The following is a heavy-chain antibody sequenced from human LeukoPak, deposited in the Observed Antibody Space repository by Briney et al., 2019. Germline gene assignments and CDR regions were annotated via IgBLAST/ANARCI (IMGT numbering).Heavy chain of an antibody. J-gene: IGHJ4*02. Sequence: SGGSLRLSCAASGFTFSSYAMSWVRQAPGRGLEWVSTISGSGGNTYYADSVRGRFTISRDNSKNTVHLQMSSLRAEDTAVYYCVKDLSGWYSFDYWGQGTLVTVSS. CDR1: GFTFSSYA. V-gene: IGHV3-23*01. D-gene: IGHD6-19*01. CDR3: VKDLSGWYSFDY. CDR2: ISGSGGNT.